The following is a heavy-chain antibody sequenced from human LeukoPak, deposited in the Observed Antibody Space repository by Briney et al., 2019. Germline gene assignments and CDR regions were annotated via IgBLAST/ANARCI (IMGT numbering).Heavy chain of an antibody. CDR3: AAEWLRLRVDY. J-gene: IGHJ4*02. V-gene: IGHV4-39*07. CDR1: GGSISSSSYY. Sequence: SETLSLTCTVPGGSISSSSYYWGWIRQPPGKGLESIGNIYYTGSTYYNPSLKSRVTMSADTSKNQFSLKMSSVTAADTAVYYCAAEWLRLRVDYWGQGTVVTVSS. D-gene: IGHD5-12*01. CDR2: IYYTGST.